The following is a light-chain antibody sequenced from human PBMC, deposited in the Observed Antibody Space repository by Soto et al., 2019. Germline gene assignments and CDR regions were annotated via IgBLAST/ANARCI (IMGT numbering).Light chain of an antibody. V-gene: IGKV3-20*01. CDR3: QQYGSSPWT. Sequence: EIVLTQSPATLSLSPGERATLSCRASQNVISSYLAWYQQKPGQAPRLLRATGIPDRFSVSGSGTDFTLTISRLEPEDFAVYYCQQYGSSPWTFGQGTKVEIK. J-gene: IGKJ1*01. CDR1: QNVISSY.